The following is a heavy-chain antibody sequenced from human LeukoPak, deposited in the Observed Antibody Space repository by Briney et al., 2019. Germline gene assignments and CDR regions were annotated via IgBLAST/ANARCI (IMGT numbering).Heavy chain of an antibody. Sequence: GGSLRLSCAASGFTFSSYAMSWVRQAPGKGLEWVSAISGSGGSTYYADSVKGRFTISRDNSKNTLYLQMNSLGAEDTAVYYCAKDEAYDSSGGVSWGQGTLVTVSS. V-gene: IGHV3-23*01. CDR1: GFTFSSYA. D-gene: IGHD3-22*01. J-gene: IGHJ4*02. CDR3: AKDEAYDSSGGVS. CDR2: ISGSGGST.